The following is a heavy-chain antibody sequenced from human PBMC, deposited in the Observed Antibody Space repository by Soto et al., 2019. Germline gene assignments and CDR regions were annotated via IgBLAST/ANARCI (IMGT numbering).Heavy chain of an antibody. V-gene: IGHV3-23*01. Sequence: GGSLRLSCAASGFTFSTYTMSWVRQAPGKGLEWVSSISGGGDSPSYADSVQGRFTISRDNPKNTLYLQMNSLRAEDTALYYCAKARCSTANCYVPDYWGQGTLVTVSS. J-gene: IGHJ4*02. CDR1: GFTFSTYT. D-gene: IGHD2-2*01. CDR3: AKARCSTANCYVPDY. CDR2: ISGGGDSP.